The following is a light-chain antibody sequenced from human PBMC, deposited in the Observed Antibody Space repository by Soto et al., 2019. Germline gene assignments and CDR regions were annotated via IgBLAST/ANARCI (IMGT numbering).Light chain of an antibody. CDR3: QQYGSSPHV. J-gene: IGKJ4*01. V-gene: IGKV3D-20*01. CDR2: DAS. CDR1: QSVSNSY. Sequence: EIVLTQSPATLSLSPGERATLSCGASQSVSNSYLAWYQQKPGLATSVLIYDASSRATGIPDRFSGSGSGTDFTLTISRLEPEDFAVYYCQQYGSSPHVFGGGTKVEIK.